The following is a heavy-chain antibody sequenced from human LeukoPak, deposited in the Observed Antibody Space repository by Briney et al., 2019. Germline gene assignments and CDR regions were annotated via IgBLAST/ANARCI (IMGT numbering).Heavy chain of an antibody. Sequence: PSETLSLTCAVYGGSFSGCYWSWIRQPPGKGLEWIGEINHSGSTNYNPSLKSRVTISVDTSKNQFSLKLSSVTAADTAVYYCARGDRITMIVEGAFDIWGQGTMVTVSS. J-gene: IGHJ3*02. D-gene: IGHD3-22*01. CDR3: ARGDRITMIVEGAFDI. CDR1: GGSFSGCY. V-gene: IGHV4-34*01. CDR2: INHSGST.